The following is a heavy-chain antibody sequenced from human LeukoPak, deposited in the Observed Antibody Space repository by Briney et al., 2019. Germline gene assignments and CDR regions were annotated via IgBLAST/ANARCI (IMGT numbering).Heavy chain of an antibody. Sequence: GASVKVSCKASGYTFTSYDINWVRQATGQGLEWMGWMNPNSGNTGYAQEFQGRVTITRNTSISTAYMELSSLRSEDTAVYYCARGQLGRGRRVVVTATDAFDIWGQGTVVTVSS. CDR1: GYTFTSYD. D-gene: IGHD2-21*02. CDR2: MNPNSGNT. V-gene: IGHV1-8*03. J-gene: IGHJ3*02. CDR3: ARGQLGRGRRVVVTATDAFDI.